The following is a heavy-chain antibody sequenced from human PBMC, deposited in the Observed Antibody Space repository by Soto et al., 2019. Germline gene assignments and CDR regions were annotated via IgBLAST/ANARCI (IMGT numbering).Heavy chain of an antibody. V-gene: IGHV4-59*12. CDR3: ARIWFEYHHSKGDYYSDY. D-gene: IGHD3-9*01. J-gene: IGHJ4*02. CDR1: GGSISSYY. CDR2: IYYTGST. Sequence: SETLSLTRTVSGGSISSYYRSCILQPPGKGLEWIGYIYYTGSTNYNPSLKSRLTISLDTSKNQFSLKLSSVTAADTAIYYCARIWFEYHHSKGDYYSDYRGLGTRVTVS.